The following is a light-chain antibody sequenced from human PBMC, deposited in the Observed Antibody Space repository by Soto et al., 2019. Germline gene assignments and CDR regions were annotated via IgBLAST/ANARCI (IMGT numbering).Light chain of an antibody. CDR3: QQYNNWPPT. CDR2: GAS. J-gene: IGKJ1*01. V-gene: IGKV3-15*01. Sequence: EIVMTQSPATLSVSLGERATLSCRASQSVRSKLAWYQQKPGQAPRLLIYGASTRATGIPARFSGSGSGTEFTLTISSLQSEEFAVYYCQQYNNWPPTFGQGTKVEIK. CDR1: QSVRSK.